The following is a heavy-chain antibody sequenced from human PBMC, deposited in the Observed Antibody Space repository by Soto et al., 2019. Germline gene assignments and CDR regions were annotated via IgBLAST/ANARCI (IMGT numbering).Heavy chain of an antibody. J-gene: IGHJ6*04. CDR1: GFTFRSFG. Sequence: QVQLVESGGGVIQPGTSLSLSCASSGFTFRSFGMYWVRQAPGKGLEWVAVVSYDGNHKYYADSVKGRFTVSRDTAKNMLYLQMNSLRGEDTAVYYCAKDVEQQLVLNYGMHVWRKGTTVTVSS. D-gene: IGHD6-13*01. V-gene: IGHV3-30*18. CDR2: VSYDGNHK. CDR3: AKDVEQQLVLNYGMHV.